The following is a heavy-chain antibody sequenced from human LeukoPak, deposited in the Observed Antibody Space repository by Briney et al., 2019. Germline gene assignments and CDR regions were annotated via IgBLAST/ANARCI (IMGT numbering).Heavy chain of an antibody. D-gene: IGHD5-18*01. V-gene: IGHV4-59*01. CDR3: ARGSRGYSYG. CDR1: GGSMNSYY. Sequence: SETLSLTCTVSGGSMNSYYWSWVRQHPGKGLEWIGYIYYSASTNYNPSLKSRVTISVDTSNNQFSLKLSSVTAADTAVYYCARGSRGYSYGWGQGTLVTVSS. CDR2: IYYSAST. J-gene: IGHJ4*02.